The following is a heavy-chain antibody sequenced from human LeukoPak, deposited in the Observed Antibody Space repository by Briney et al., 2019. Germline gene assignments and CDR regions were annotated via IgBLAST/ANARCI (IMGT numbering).Heavy chain of an antibody. J-gene: IGHJ4*02. Sequence: PSETLSLTCTVSGGSISSYYWSWIRQPPGKGREWIGYIYYSGSTNYNPSLKSRVTISVDTSKNQFSLKLSSVTAADTAVYYCARVFGRDYGDFRFDYWGQGTLVTVSS. D-gene: IGHD4-17*01. V-gene: IGHV4-59*01. CDR2: IYYSGST. CDR3: ARVFGRDYGDFRFDY. CDR1: GGSISSYY.